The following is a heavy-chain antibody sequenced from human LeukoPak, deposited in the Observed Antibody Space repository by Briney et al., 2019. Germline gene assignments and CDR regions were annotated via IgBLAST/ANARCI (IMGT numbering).Heavy chain of an antibody. Sequence: PSETLSLTCTVSGGSISSGGYYWSWIRQHPGKGLEWIGYIYYSGSTYYNPSLKSRVTISVDTSKNQFSLKLSSVTAADRAVYYCARSLGSLGGYGMDVWGQGTTVTVSS. CDR2: IYYSGST. D-gene: IGHD1-26*01. V-gene: IGHV4-31*03. CDR1: GGSISSGGYY. J-gene: IGHJ6*02. CDR3: ARSLGSLGGYGMDV.